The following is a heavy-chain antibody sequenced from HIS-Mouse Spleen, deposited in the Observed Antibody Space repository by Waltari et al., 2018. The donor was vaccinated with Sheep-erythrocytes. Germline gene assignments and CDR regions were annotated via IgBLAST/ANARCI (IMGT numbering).Heavy chain of an antibody. J-gene: IGHJ4*02. D-gene: IGHD1-26*01. CDR3: ARVASGATFDY. CDR2: ISSTSSSI. Sequence: EVQLVESGGGLVKPGGSLRLSCAASGFTFSSYSMNWVRQAPGKGLGWFSSISSTSSSIYYADSVKGRFTISRDNGKNSLYLQMNSLRAEDTAVYYCARVASGATFDYWGQGTLVTVSS. V-gene: IGHV3-21*01. CDR1: GFTFSSYS.